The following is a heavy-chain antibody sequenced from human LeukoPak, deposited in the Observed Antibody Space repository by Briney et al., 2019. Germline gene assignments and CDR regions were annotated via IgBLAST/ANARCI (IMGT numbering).Heavy chain of an antibody. CDR3: ARGWYGYYYGMDV. CDR1: GYTLTELS. Sequence: SCKVSGYTLTELSMHWVRQAPGKGLVWVSRISFDGSSTSYADSVTGRFTISRDNAKNTLCLQMNSLRVEDTAVYYCARGWYGYYYGMDVWGQGTTVTVSS. J-gene: IGHJ6*02. CDR2: ISFDGSST. D-gene: IGHD6-13*01. V-gene: IGHV3-74*01.